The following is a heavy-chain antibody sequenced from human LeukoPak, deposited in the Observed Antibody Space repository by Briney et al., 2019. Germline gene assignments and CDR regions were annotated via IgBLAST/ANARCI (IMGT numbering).Heavy chain of an antibody. V-gene: IGHV3-53*01. CDR2: IYSGGSGST. CDR3: AHRKATSWAHDY. CDR1: GFTVSSSY. D-gene: IGHD2-2*01. J-gene: IGHJ4*02. Sequence: GGSLRLSCAASGFTVSSSYMSWVRQAPGKGLEWVSVIYSGGSGSTYYADSVKGRFTISRDNSKNTLNLQMNSLRAEDMAVYYCAHRKATSWAHDYWGQGTLVTVSS.